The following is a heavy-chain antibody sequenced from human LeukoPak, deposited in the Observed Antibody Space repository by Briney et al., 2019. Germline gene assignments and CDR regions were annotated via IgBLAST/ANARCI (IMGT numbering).Heavy chain of an antibody. CDR2: IYHSGST. CDR3: ARDFAWGINWNFDYFDY. Sequence: SETLSLTCAVSGGSISSGGYSWSWIRQPPGKGLEWIGYIYHSGSTYYNPSLKSRVTISVDRSKNQFSLKLSSVTAADTAVYYCARDFAWGINWNFDYFDYWGQGTLVTVSS. J-gene: IGHJ4*02. V-gene: IGHV4-30-2*01. D-gene: IGHD1-7*01. CDR1: GGSISSGGYS.